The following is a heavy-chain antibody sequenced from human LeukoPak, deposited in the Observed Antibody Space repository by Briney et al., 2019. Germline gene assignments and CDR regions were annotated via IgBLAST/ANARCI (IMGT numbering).Heavy chain of an antibody. CDR1: GGSISSYY. Sequence: SETLSLTCTVSGGSISSYYWSWIRQPPGKGLEWIGYIYYSGSTNYNPSLKSRVTISVDTSKNQFSLKLSSVTAADTAVYYCARRSGFWSGYYSGLFAFDIWGQGTMVTVSS. V-gene: IGHV4-59*08. CDR2: IYYSGST. D-gene: IGHD3-3*01. CDR3: ARRSGFWSGYYSGLFAFDI. J-gene: IGHJ3*02.